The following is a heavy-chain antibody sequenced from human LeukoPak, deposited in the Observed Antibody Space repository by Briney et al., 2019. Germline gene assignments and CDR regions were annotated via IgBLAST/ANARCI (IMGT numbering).Heavy chain of an antibody. CDR3: AKDRPRYSSTYSSPYFDY. V-gene: IGHV3-23*01. Sequence: PGGSLRLSCVASGLTVSGNSMSWVRQAPGKGLEWVSVISGSGDATYYADSVKGRFTTSRDNSQNTLSLQMNSLTADDTAVYYCAKDRPRYSSTYSSPYFDYWGQGTLVTVSS. CDR2: ISGSGDAT. D-gene: IGHD2-2*01. CDR1: GLTVSGNS. J-gene: IGHJ4*02.